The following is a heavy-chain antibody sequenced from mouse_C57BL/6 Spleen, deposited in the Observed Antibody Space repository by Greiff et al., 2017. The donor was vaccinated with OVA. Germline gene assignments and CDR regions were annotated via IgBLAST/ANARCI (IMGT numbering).Heavy chain of an antibody. V-gene: IGHV3-1*01. CDR3: ARGHYCYDYFDY. D-gene: IGHD2-12*01. Sequence: EVKLQESGPGMVKPSQSLSLTCTVTGYSITSGYDWHWIRHFPGNKLEWMGYISYSGSTNYNPYLKSRISITHDTSKNPFFLKLNSVTTEDTATYFCARGHYCYDYFDYWGQGTTLTVSS. CDR2: ISYSGST. CDR1: GYSITSGYD. J-gene: IGHJ2*01.